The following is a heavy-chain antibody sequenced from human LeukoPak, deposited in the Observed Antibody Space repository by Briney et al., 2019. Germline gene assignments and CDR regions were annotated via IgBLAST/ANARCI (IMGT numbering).Heavy chain of an antibody. Sequence: PGGSLSLSCAASGFTFSSNWMTWVRQAPGKGLEWVANINQDGSGKNYVDSVKGRFTISRDNAKNSLYLQMNSLRAEDTAVYYCARVPGPHSFYIWGQGTMVTVSS. CDR3: ARVPGPHSFYI. V-gene: IGHV3-7*04. J-gene: IGHJ3*02. CDR1: GFTFSSNW. CDR2: INQDGSGK.